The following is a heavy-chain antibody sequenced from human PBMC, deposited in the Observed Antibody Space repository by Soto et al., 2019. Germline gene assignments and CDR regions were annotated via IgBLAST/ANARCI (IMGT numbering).Heavy chain of an antibody. CDR3: ARGYCGGDCYSGNYYYYGMDV. Sequence: GASVKVSCKASGYTFSTYYMHWVRQAPGQGLEWMGWINPNSGGTNYAQKFQGWVTMTRDTSISTAYMELSRLRSDDTAVYYCARGYCGGDCYSGNYYYYGMDVWGQGTTVTVSS. CDR2: INPNSGGT. CDR1: GYTFSTYY. V-gene: IGHV1-2*04. J-gene: IGHJ6*02. D-gene: IGHD2-21*02.